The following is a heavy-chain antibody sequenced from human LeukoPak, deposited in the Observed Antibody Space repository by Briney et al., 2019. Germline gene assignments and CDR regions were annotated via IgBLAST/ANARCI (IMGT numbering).Heavy chain of an antibody. CDR1: GFTFSSYS. CDR3: ARSLRLRFLELGY. Sequence: GGSLRLSCAASGFTFSSYSMNWVRQAPGKGLEWVSYISSSSSTIYYADSVKGRFTISRDNAKNSLYLQMNSLRAEDTAVYYCARSLRLRFLELGYWGQGTLVTVSS. J-gene: IGHJ4*02. D-gene: IGHD3-3*01. CDR2: ISSSSSTI. V-gene: IGHV3-48*01.